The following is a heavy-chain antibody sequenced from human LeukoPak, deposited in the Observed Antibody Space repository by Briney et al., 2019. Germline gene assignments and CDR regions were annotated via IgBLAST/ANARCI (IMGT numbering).Heavy chain of an antibody. CDR2: IYHTGST. V-gene: IGHV4-38-2*02. CDR3: ARVQAVAGTDYYYMDV. CDR1: GYSISSGHY. J-gene: IGHJ6*03. Sequence: SETLSLTCTVSGYSISSGHYWGWIRQPPGKGLEWIASIYHTGSTYYNPSLKSRVTISLDMSKNQFSLKLRSVTAADTAVYYCARVQAVAGTDYYYMDVWGKGTTVTVSS. D-gene: IGHD6-19*01.